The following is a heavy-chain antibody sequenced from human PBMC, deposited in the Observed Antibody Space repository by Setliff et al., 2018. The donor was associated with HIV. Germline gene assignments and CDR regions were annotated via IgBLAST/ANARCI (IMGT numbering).Heavy chain of an antibody. D-gene: IGHD3-10*01. CDR3: ARAGGGYFDY. CDR1: GYAFTSQF. J-gene: IGHJ4*02. CDR2: IVPIFGTT. V-gene: IGHV1-69*13. Sequence: SVKVSCKASGYAFTSQFMHWVRQAPGQGLEWLGGIVPIFGTTEYAQHFQGGLSITADESTTTVYMELSSLISEDTAVYYCARAGGGYFDYWGQGTLVTVSS.